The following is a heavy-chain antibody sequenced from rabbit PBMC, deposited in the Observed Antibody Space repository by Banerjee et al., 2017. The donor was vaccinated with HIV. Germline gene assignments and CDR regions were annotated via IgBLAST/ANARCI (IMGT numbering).Heavy chain of an antibody. D-gene: IGHD6-1*01. CDR2: IYADSSGST. CDR3: ARADGDYGGYDYTNVNGFNL. Sequence: QSLEESGGDLVKPGASLTLTCTASGFSFSSSYYMCWVRQAPGKGLEWIACIYADSSGSTYYASWAKGRFTISKTSSTTVTLQMTSLTAADTATYFCARADGDYGGYDYTNVNGFNLWGPGTLVTVS. CDR1: GFSFSSSYY. V-gene: IGHV1S40*01. J-gene: IGHJ4*01.